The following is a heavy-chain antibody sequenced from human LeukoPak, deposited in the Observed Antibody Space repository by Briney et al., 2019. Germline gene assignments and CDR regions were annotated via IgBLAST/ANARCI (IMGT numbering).Heavy chain of an antibody. J-gene: IGHJ4*02. CDR3: ARHNLLYDSSGYYLYYFDY. CDR2: IYYSGST. V-gene: IGHV4-59*08. CDR1: GGSISSYY. D-gene: IGHD3-22*01. Sequence: PSETLSLTCTVSGGSISSYYWSWIRQPPGKGLEWIGYIYYSGSTNYNPSLKSRVTISVDTSKNQFSLKLSSVTAADTAVYYCARHNLLYDSSGYYLYYFDYWGQGTLVTVSS.